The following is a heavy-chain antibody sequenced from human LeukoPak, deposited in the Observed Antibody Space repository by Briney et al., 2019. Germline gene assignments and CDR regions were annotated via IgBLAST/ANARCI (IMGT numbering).Heavy chain of an antibody. J-gene: IGHJ4*02. CDR2: MNPNSGNT. Sequence: ASVKVSCKASGYTFTSYDINWVRQATGQGLEWMGWMNPNSGNTGYAQKFRGRVTMTRNTSISTAYMELSSLRSEDTAVYYCAVPYAENFWSGYYRFDYWGQGTLVTVSS. D-gene: IGHD3-3*01. CDR1: GYTFTSYD. CDR3: AVPYAENFWSGYYRFDY. V-gene: IGHV1-8*01.